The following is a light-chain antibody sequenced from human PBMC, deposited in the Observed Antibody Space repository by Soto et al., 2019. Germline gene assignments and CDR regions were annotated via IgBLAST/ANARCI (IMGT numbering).Light chain of an antibody. J-gene: IGLJ1*01. CDR2: DVT. Sequence: QSALTQPASVSGSPGQSVTISCTGTSSDVGDYNYVSWYQQHPGKAPKLMIYDVTTRPSGVSNRFSGSKSGNTASLTISGLQAEDEADYYCSSYTPSNTFYVFGTGTKVTVL. CDR1: SSDVGDYNY. V-gene: IGLV2-14*01. CDR3: SSYTPSNTFYV.